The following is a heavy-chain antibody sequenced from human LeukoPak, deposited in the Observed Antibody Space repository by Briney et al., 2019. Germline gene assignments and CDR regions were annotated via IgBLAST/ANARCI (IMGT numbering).Heavy chain of an antibody. Sequence: QPGRPLRLSCEVSGFTFSNYGIHWVRQTPGKGLEWVAAISSDGVEKHYADSVKGRFTISRDNSKSTLYLQMNSLRAEDTALYYCAREGHYDILTGYSPLEYYFYYMDVWGKGTTVTVSS. J-gene: IGHJ6*03. D-gene: IGHD3-9*01. CDR3: AREGHYDILTGYSPLEYYFYYMDV. V-gene: IGHV3-30*04. CDR1: GFTFSNYG. CDR2: ISSDGVEK.